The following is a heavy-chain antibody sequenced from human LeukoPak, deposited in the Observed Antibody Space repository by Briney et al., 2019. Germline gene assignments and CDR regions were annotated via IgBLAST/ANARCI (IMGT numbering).Heavy chain of an antibody. Sequence: GGSLRLSCAASGFTFSSYGRHWVRQAPGKGLEWVAVISYDESNKYYADSVKGRFTIPRDNSKNTLYLQMNSLRAEDTAVYYCAKDLAYDSSGYLRDWGQGTLVTVSS. D-gene: IGHD3-22*01. J-gene: IGHJ4*02. V-gene: IGHV3-30*18. CDR3: AKDLAYDSSGYLRD. CDR2: ISYDESNK. CDR1: GFTFSSYG.